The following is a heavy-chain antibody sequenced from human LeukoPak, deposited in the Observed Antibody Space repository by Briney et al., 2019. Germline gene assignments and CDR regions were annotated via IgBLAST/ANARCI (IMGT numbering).Heavy chain of an antibody. V-gene: IGHV1-2*02. J-gene: IGHJ5*02. CDR3: ARDYSSGYYPYNWFDP. Sequence: GASVKVSCKASRYTFTGYYMDWVRQAPGRGLEWMGWTNPNSGGTNYAQKFQGRVTMTRDTSISTAYMELSRLRSDDTAVYYCARDYSSGYYPYNWFDPWGQGTLVTVSS. CDR2: TNPNSGGT. D-gene: IGHD3-22*01. CDR1: RYTFTGYY.